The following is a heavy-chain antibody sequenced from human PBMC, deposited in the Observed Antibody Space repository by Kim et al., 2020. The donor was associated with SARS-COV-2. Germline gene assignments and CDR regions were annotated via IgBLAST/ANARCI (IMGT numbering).Heavy chain of an antibody. Sequence: GESLKISCKGSGYSFTSYWIGWVRQMPGKGLEWMGIIYPGDSDTRYSPSFQGQVTISADKSISTAYLQWSSLKASDTAMYYCARQVTFVRNYYDSRTFDYWGQGTLVTVSS. D-gene: IGHD3-22*01. CDR2: IYPGDSDT. V-gene: IGHV5-51*01. J-gene: IGHJ4*02. CDR1: GYSFTSYW. CDR3: ARQVTFVRNYYDSRTFDY.